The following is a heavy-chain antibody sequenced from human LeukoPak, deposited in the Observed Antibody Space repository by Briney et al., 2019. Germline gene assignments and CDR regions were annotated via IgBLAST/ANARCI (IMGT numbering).Heavy chain of an antibody. CDR3: AKDIYAKGAVGAFDY. CDR2: ISWDGDST. J-gene: IGHJ4*02. D-gene: IGHD1-26*01. Sequence: PGGSLRLSCAASGFTFDDYTMHWVRQAPGKGLEWVSLISWDGDSTYYADSVKGRFTISRDNSKNSLYLQMNSLTTEDSALYYCAKDIYAKGAVGAFDYWGQGTLVTVSS. V-gene: IGHV3-43*01. CDR1: GFTFDDYT.